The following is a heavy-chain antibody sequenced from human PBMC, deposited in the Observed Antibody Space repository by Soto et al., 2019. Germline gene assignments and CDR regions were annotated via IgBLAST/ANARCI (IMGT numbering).Heavy chain of an antibody. CDR2: IYSNGDT. CDR1: GFSVGSNY. D-gene: IGHD2-8*01. V-gene: IGHV3-53*02. Sequence: EVQRLETGGGLIQPGGSLRLSCAASGFSVGSNYRTWVRQSPGKGLEWVSLIYSNGDTDYADSVKGRFSISRDNFKNTRYLQMNNLRAEDTAVYHCARKSDSSPVPEADGVWGRGTLVTVSS. CDR3: ARKSDSSPVPEADGV. J-gene: IGHJ4*02.